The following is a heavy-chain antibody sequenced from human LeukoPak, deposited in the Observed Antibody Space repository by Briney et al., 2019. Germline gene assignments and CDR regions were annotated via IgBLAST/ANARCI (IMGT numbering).Heavy chain of an antibody. Sequence: SETLSLTCTVSGGSISNYYWSWIRQPPGKGLEWIGYIYYSGSTNYNPSLKSRVTISVDTSKNQFSLKLSSVTAADTAVYYCARGWGYFDYWGQGTLVTVSS. V-gene: IGHV4-59*01. D-gene: IGHD3-16*01. J-gene: IGHJ4*02. CDR1: GGSISNYY. CDR3: ARGWGYFDY. CDR2: IYYSGST.